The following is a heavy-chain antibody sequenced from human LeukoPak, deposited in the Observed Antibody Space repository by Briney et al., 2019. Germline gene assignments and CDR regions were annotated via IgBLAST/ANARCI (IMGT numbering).Heavy chain of an antibody. CDR3: ARPPSYCSGRSCYTSRGDY. CDR2: ISSSSSYI. V-gene: IGHV3-21*01. J-gene: IGHJ4*02. Sequence: PGGSLRLSCAASGFTFSSYSMNWVRQAPGKGLEWVSSISSSSSYIYYADSVKGRFTISRDNAKNSLYLQMNSLRAEDTAVYYCARPPSYCSGRSCYTSRGDYWGQGTLVTVSS. CDR1: GFTFSSYS. D-gene: IGHD2-15*01.